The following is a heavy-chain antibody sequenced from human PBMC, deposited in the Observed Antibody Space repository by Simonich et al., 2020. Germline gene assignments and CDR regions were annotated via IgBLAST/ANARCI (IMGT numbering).Heavy chain of an antibody. D-gene: IGHD1-7*01. CDR3: ARDLLVNWNYAFDI. CDR1: GYTFTGYF. V-gene: IGHV1-2*02. J-gene: IGHJ3*02. CDR2: INTNRCGT. Sequence: QVQLVQSGAEVTKPGASVTVSCKASGYTFTGYFRHWVQQAPGQGLECKGCINTNRCGTNYAQKFQGRVTMTRDTSNSTAYMELSRLRSDDTAVYYCARDLLVNWNYAFDIWGQGTMVTVSS.